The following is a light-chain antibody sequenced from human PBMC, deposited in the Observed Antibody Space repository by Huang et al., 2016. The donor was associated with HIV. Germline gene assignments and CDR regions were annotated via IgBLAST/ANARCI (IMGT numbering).Light chain of an antibody. J-gene: IGKJ5*01. CDR2: GAS. Sequence: ERVMTQSPATLSVAPGQRVTLPCRASHSGNSNLACYQPKPGQAPSILIHGASTRATGIPARFSGSGSGTEFTLAISSLQSEDSGVYFCQQYDNWPLTFGQGTRLEIK. CDR1: HSGNSN. V-gene: IGKV3-15*01. CDR3: QQYDNWPLT.